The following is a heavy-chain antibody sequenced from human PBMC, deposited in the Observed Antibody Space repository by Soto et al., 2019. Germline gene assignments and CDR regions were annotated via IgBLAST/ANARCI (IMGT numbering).Heavy chain of an antibody. J-gene: IGHJ4*02. Sequence: ETLCLTCTASGASIRSYYWTWIRQPPGKGLEWIGYISYSGSTSYNPALKSRITISVDTSKAQFSLKLNSVTSGDTSVYYSARHLDGSGSYFPDYWGQGTLVTVSS. D-gene: IGHD3-10*01. V-gene: IGHV4-59*08. CDR1: GASIRSYY. CDR3: ARHLDGSGSYFPDY. CDR2: ISYSGST.